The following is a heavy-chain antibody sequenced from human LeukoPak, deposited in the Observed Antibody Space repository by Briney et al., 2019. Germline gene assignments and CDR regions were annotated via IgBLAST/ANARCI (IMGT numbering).Heavy chain of an antibody. D-gene: IGHD3-16*01. J-gene: IGHJ6*02. CDR3: ANWRKGGYYYYYYGMDV. CDR1: GGSFSGYY. V-gene: IGHV4-34*01. Sequence: SETLSLTCAVYGGSFSGYYWSWIRQPPGKGLEWIGEINHSGSTNYNPSLKSRVTISVDTSKNQFSLKLSSVTAADTAVYYCANWRKGGYYYYYYGMDVWGQGTTVTVSS. CDR2: INHSGST.